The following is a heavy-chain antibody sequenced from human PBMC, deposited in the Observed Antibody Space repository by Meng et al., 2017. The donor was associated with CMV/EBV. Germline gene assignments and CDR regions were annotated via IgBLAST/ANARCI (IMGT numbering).Heavy chain of an antibody. Sequence: GESLKISCAASGFTFSSYAMSWVRQAPGKGLEWVSAMSGSGGSTYYADSVKGRFTISRDNSKNTLYLQMNSLRAEDTAVYYCAKEYSSMIVVVMFLDYWGQGTLVTVSS. J-gene: IGHJ4*02. CDR2: MSGSGGST. CDR3: AKEYSSMIVVVMFLDY. D-gene: IGHD3-22*01. V-gene: IGHV3-23*01. CDR1: GFTFSSYA.